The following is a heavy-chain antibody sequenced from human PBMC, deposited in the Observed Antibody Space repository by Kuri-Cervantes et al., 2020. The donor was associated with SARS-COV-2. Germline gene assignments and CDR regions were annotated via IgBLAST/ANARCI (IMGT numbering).Heavy chain of an antibody. V-gene: IGHV3-13*04. CDR1: GFTFSSYD. D-gene: IGHD2-2*02. CDR2: IGTAGDT. J-gene: IGHJ6*02. Sequence: GGSLRLSCAASGFTFSSYDMHWVRQATGKGLEWVSAIGTAGDTYYPGSVKGRFTISRENAKNSLYLQMNSLRAGDTAVYYCARGRSCSSTSCYTRVSNGMDVWGQGTTVTVSS. CDR3: ARGRSCSSTSCYTRVSNGMDV.